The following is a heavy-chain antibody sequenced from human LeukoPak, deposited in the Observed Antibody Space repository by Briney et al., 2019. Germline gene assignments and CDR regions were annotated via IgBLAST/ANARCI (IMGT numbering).Heavy chain of an antibody. CDR3: ARERQQLPREAFDI. Sequence: GGSLRLSCAASGFTVSSNYMSWVRQAPGKGLEWVSVIYSGGSTYYADSVKGRFTISRDNSKNTLYLQMNSLRAEDTAVYYCARERQQLPREAFDIWGQGTMVTVSS. V-gene: IGHV3-53*01. J-gene: IGHJ3*02. D-gene: IGHD6-13*01. CDR1: GFTVSSNY. CDR2: IYSGGST.